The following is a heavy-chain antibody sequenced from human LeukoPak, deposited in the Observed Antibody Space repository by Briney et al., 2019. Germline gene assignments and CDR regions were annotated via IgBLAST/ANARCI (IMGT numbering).Heavy chain of an antibody. CDR3: ARVSHSYCGGDCYSFDY. CDR1: GGSISSYY. Sequence: PSQTLSLTCTVSGGSISSYYWSWIRQPPGKGLEWIGYIYYSGSTNYNPSLKSRVTISVDTSKNQFSLKLTSVTAADTAVYYCARVSHSYCGGDCYSFDYWGQGTLVTVSS. D-gene: IGHD2-21*02. J-gene: IGHJ4*02. CDR2: IYYSGST. V-gene: IGHV4-59*01.